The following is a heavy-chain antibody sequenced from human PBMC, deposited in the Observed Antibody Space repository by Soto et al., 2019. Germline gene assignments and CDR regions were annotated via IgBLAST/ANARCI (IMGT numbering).Heavy chain of an antibody. CDR2: ISAYNGNT. D-gene: IGHD1-26*01. CDR1: GYTFTSYG. Sequence: QVQLVQSGAEVKKPGASVKVSCKASGYTFTSYGISWVRQAPGQGLEWMGWISAYNGNTNYAQKLQGRVTMTTDTSTSTAYMELRSLRSDDTAVYYCARVTSGRPEGYYYGMDVWGQGTTVTVSS. J-gene: IGHJ6*02. CDR3: ARVTSGRPEGYYYGMDV. V-gene: IGHV1-18*01.